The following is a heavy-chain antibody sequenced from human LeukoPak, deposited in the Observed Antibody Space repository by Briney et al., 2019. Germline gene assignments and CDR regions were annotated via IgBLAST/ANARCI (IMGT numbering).Heavy chain of an antibody. D-gene: IGHD1-1*01. CDR2: IYHSGST. Sequence: SETLSLTCTVSGGSISSGGYYWSWIRQPPGKGLEWIGYIYHSGSTYYNPSLKSRVTISVDRSRNQFSLKLNSVTAADTAAYYCAKTTGTIFNDAFDIWGQGTMVTVSS. V-gene: IGHV4-30-2*01. J-gene: IGHJ3*02. CDR3: AKTTGTIFNDAFDI. CDR1: GGSISSGGYY.